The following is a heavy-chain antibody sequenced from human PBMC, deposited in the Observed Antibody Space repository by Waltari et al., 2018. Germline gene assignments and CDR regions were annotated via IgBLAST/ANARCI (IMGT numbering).Heavy chain of an antibody. CDR2: IYYSGST. Sequence: QLQLQESGPGLVKPSETLSLTCTVSGGSISSSSYYWGWIRQPPGKGLEWIGSIYYSGSTDYNPSLKSRVTISVDTSKNQFSLKLSSVTAADTAVYYCARENTISRGMDVWGQGTTVTVSS. CDR1: GGSISSSSYY. V-gene: IGHV4-39*07. D-gene: IGHD2-2*01. CDR3: ARENTISRGMDV. J-gene: IGHJ6*02.